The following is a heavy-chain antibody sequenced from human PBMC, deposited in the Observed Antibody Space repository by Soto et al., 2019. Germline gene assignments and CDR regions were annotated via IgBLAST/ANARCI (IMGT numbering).Heavy chain of an antibody. CDR2: IWYDGSNK. CDR3: ARAYPERDEQWLVPGLYGMDV. J-gene: IGHJ6*02. D-gene: IGHD6-19*01. V-gene: IGHV3-33*01. CDR1: GFTFSSYG. Sequence: GGSLRLSCAASGFTFSSYGMHWVRQAPGKGLEWVAVIWYDGSNKYYADSVKGRFTISRDNSKNTLYLQMNSLRAEDTAVYYCARAYPERDEQWLVPGLYGMDVWGQGTTVTVSS.